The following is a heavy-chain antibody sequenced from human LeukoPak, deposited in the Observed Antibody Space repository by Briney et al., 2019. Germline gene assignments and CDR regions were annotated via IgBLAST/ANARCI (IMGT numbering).Heavy chain of an antibody. CDR1: GYTFTGYY. V-gene: IGHV1-2*02. D-gene: IGHD2-2*01. CDR3: ARYCSSTSCQDY. Sequence: ASVKVSCKASGYTFTGYYMHWVRQAPGQGLEWMGWINPNSGGTNCAQKFQGRVTMTRDTSISTAYMELSRLRSDDTAVYYCARYCSSTSCQDYWGQGTLVTVSS. J-gene: IGHJ4*02. CDR2: INPNSGGT.